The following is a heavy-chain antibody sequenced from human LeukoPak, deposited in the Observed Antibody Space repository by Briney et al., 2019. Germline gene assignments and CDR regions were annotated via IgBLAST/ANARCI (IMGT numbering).Heavy chain of an antibody. CDR2: IWYDGSNK. CDR3: AKDRRNYYDSSGYLFSDAFDI. Sequence: GGSLRLSCAASGFTFSSYGMHWVRQAPGKGLEWVAVIWYDGSNKYYADSVKGRFTISRDNSKNTLYLQTNSLRAEDTAVYYCAKDRRNYYDSSGYLFSDAFDIWGQGTMVTVSS. D-gene: IGHD3-22*01. CDR1: GFTFSSYG. V-gene: IGHV3-33*06. J-gene: IGHJ3*02.